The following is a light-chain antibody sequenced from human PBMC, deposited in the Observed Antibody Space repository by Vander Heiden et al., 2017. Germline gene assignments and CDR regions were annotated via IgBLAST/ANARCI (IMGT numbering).Light chain of an antibody. CDR1: SGHSTYA. CDR2: VNSDGSH. J-gene: IGLJ3*02. Sequence: QLVLTQSPSASASLVASVKLTSTLSSGHSTYAIAWHQQQPEKGHRYLMEVNSDGSHIKGDGVRDRCSGSSSGVERYLTISSLQSEDEADYYCQNWDPVSWVFGGGTKLTVL. V-gene: IGLV4-69*01. CDR3: QNWDPVSWV.